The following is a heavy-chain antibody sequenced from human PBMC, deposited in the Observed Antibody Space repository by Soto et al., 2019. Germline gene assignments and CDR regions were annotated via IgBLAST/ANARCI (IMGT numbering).Heavy chain of an antibody. J-gene: IGHJ6*03. V-gene: IGHV4-34*01. Sequence: SETLSLTCAVYGGSFSGYYWSWIRQPPGKGLEWIGEINHSGSTNYNPSLKSRVTISVDTSKNQFSLKLSSVTAADTAVYYCARGPRRGSYMDVWGKGTTVTVSS. CDR2: INHSGST. CDR1: GGSFSGYY. CDR3: ARGPRRGSYMDV.